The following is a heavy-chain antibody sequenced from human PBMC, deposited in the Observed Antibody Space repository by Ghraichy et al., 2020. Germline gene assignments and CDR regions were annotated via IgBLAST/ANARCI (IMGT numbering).Heavy chain of an antibody. J-gene: IGHJ4*02. CDR3: ATLNYPGGDYYGSGSYDY. D-gene: IGHD3-10*01. Sequence: SVKVSCKASGYTFTYRYLHWVRQAPGQALEWMGWITPFNGNTNYAQKFRDRVTITRDRSMITAYMELSSLRSEDTALYYCATLNYPGGDYYGSGSYDYWGQGTLVTVSS. CDR2: ITPFNGNT. CDR1: GYTFTYRY. V-gene: IGHV1-45*02.